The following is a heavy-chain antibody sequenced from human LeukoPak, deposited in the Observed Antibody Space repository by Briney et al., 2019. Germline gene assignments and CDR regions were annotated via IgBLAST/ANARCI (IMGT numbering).Heavy chain of an antibody. D-gene: IGHD3-9*01. Sequence: SVKVSCKASGGTFSSYAISWVRQAPGQGLEWMGGIIPIFGTANYAQKFQGRVTITTDESTSTAYMELSSLRSEDTAVYYCASGTYYDILTGYYTGLDYWGQGTLVTVSS. V-gene: IGHV1-69*05. CDR2: IIPIFGTA. CDR3: ASGTYYDILTGYYTGLDY. J-gene: IGHJ4*02. CDR1: GGTFSSYA.